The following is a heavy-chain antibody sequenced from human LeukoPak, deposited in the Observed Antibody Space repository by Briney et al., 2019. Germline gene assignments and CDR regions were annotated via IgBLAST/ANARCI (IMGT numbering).Heavy chain of an antibody. J-gene: IGHJ6*02. CDR2: ISSSGSYI. D-gene: IGHD2-21*02. CDR3: ARVVTAHMDV. CDR1: GFTFSSYS. V-gene: IGHV3-21*01. Sequence: GGSLRLSCAASGFTFSSYSMNWVRQAPGKGLEWVSSISSSGSYIYYADSVKGRFTISRDNAKNSLYLQMNSLRAEDTAVYYCARVVTAHMDVWGQGTTVTVSS.